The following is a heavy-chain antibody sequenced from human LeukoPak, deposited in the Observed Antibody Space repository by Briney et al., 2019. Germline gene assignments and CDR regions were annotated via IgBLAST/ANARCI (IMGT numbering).Heavy chain of an antibody. D-gene: IGHD4-23*01. J-gene: IGHJ6*03. CDR3: ARDTERGGNNYYMDV. Sequence: SETLSLACTVSGGSISSGDSYWSWIRQPPGKGLEWIGYIYSSGSTYYNPSLKSRVTISVDTSKNQFSLKLSSVTAADTAVYYCARDTERGGNNYYMDVWGKGTTVTVSS. CDR2: IYSSGST. CDR1: GGSISSGDSY. V-gene: IGHV4-30-4*02.